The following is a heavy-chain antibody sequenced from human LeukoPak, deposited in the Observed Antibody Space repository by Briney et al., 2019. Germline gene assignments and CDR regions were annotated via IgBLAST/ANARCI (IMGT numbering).Heavy chain of an antibody. CDR1: GYTFTSYG. CDR2: INPNSGGT. CDR3: AKPRGPYYYDSSGYSH. D-gene: IGHD3-22*01. J-gene: IGHJ4*02. V-gene: IGHV1-2*02. Sequence: GASVKVSCKASGYTFTSYGISWVRQAPGQGLEWMGWINPNSGGTNYAQKFQGRVTMTRDTSISTAYMELSRLRSDDTAVYYCAKPRGPYYYDSSGYSHWGQGTLVTVSS.